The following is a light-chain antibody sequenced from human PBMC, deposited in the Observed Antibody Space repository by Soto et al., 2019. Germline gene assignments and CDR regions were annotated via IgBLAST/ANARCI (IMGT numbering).Light chain of an antibody. CDR3: QQSYSSPPT. Sequence: DIQMTQSPSSLSASVGDRVTITCRASRSIDNYLNWYHQKLGKAPKLLIYAASTLQSGVPSRFSGSRSGPDFTLTISSLQPEDFATYYCQQSYSSPPTFGQGTKVDIK. CDR1: RSIDNY. CDR2: AAS. J-gene: IGKJ1*01. V-gene: IGKV1-39*01.